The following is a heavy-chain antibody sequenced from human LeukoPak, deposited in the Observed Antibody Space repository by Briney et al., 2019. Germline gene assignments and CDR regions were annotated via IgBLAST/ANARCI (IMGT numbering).Heavy chain of an antibody. CDR2: ISYDGIDK. V-gene: IGHV3-30*04. CDR3: ARDRDTVTFFDY. Sequence: GRSLRLSCAASGFTFSSYPMHWVRQAPGKGLEWVAVISYDGIDKNYADSVKGRFTISRDNSKNTLYLQMNSLRTEDTAVYYCARDRDTVTFFDYWGQGTLVTVSS. J-gene: IGHJ4*02. CDR1: GFTFSSYP. D-gene: IGHD4-17*01.